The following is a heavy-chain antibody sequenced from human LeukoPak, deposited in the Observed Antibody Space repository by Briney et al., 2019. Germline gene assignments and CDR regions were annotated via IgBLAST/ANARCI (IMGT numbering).Heavy chain of an antibody. CDR1: GGSISPYY. CDR2: VSYRGHT. D-gene: IGHD6-13*01. Sequence: SETLSLTCSVSGGSISPYYWSWIRQPPGKGLEWIGYVSYRGHTNYNPSLESRVTISLDTSKNQFSVKLNSVTAADTGVYYCARVGYSSWYSGGEYYFDYWGQGTLVTVSS. CDR3: ARVGYSSWYSGGEYYFDY. V-gene: IGHV4-59*01. J-gene: IGHJ4*02.